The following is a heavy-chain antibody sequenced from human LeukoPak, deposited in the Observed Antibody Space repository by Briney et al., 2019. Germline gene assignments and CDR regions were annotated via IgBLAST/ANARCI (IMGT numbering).Heavy chain of an antibody. J-gene: IGHJ6*02. Sequence: PSETLSLTCTVSGGSMKNYYWIWIRQSPGKGLEWIGYIYYSGSTNYNPSLKSRVTISVDTSKNQFSLKLSSVTAVDTAVYYCARAGYCSSTSCQWVPLVWGQGTTVTVSS. V-gene: IGHV4-59*01. CDR2: IYYSGST. CDR3: ARAGYCSSTSCQWVPLV. CDR1: GGSMKNYY. D-gene: IGHD2-2*03.